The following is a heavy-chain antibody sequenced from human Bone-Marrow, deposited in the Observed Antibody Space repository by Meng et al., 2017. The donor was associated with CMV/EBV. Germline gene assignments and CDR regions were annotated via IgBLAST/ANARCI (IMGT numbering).Heavy chain of an antibody. Sequence: SLKISCAASGFTFDDYAMHWVRQAPGKGLEWVSGISWNSGSIGYADSVKGRFTISRDNAKNSLYLQMNSLRAEDTALYYCSKDIGCSSTSCYTRLSYYYYGMDVWGQGTTVTVSS. CDR2: ISWNSGSI. D-gene: IGHD2-2*02. CDR3: SKDIGCSSTSCYTRLSYYYYGMDV. J-gene: IGHJ6*02. V-gene: IGHV3-9*01. CDR1: GFTFDDYA.